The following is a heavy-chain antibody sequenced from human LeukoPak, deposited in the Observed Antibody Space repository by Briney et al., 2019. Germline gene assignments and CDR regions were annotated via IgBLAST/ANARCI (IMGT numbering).Heavy chain of an antibody. CDR1: GASISSSTYY. V-gene: IGHV4-39*01. J-gene: IGHJ5*02. Sequence: KPSETLSLTCTVSGASISSSTYYWGWIRHPPGKGLEWIGSIYYTGSTYYNPSLTSRVTMSVDTSKSQFSLRLSSVTAADTALYYCARAGGISARPYNWLDPWGQGTLVAVSS. CDR3: ARAGGISARPYNWLDP. D-gene: IGHD6-6*01. CDR2: IYYTGST.